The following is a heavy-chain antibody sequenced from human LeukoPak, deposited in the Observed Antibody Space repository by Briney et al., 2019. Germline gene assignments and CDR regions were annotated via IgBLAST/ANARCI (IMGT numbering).Heavy chain of an antibody. CDR1: GFTYW. CDR2: INSDGSST. D-gene: IGHD1-1*01. CDR3: ARGYLTGTFDY. V-gene: IGHV3-74*01. Sequence: QPGGSLRLSCAASGFTYWMHWVRQAPGKGLVWVSRINSDGSSTNYADSVKGRFTISRDNAKNTLYLQMSSLRAEDTAVYYCARGYLTGTFDYWGQGTLVTVSS. J-gene: IGHJ4*02.